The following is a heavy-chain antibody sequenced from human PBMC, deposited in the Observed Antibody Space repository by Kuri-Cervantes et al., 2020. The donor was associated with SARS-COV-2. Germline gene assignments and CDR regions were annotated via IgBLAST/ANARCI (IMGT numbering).Heavy chain of an antibody. CDR2: IYTSGST. J-gene: IGHJ3*02. CDR3: ARSMVGTRTLLDAFDI. CDR1: GGSISSYY. Sequence: SETLSLTCTVSGGSISSYYWSWIRQPAGKGLEWIGRIYTSGSTNYNPSLKSRVTISVDTSKNQFSLKLSSVTAADTAVYYCARSMVGTRTLLDAFDIWGQGTMVTVSS. V-gene: IGHV4-4*07. D-gene: IGHD2-21*02.